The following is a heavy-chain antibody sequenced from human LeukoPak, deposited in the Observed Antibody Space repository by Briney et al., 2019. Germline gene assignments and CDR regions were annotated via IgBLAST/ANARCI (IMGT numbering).Heavy chain of an antibody. D-gene: IGHD3-22*01. CDR1: GGSISSSFYY. CDR3: ARQAYYYDSSGPSDFDY. V-gene: IGHV4-39*01. CDR2: IYYSGST. J-gene: IGHJ4*02. Sequence: SETLSLTCTVSGGSISSSFYYWGWIRQPPGKGLEWIGSIYYSGSTYYNPSLKSRVTISVDSSKNQFSLKLSSVTAADTAVYYCARQAYYYDSSGPSDFDYWGQGTLVTVSS.